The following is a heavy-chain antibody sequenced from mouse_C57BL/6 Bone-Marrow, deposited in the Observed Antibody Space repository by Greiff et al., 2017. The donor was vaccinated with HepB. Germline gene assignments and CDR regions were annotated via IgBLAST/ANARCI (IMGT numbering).Heavy chain of an antibody. Sequence: QVQLQQSGAELVRPGTSVKVSCKASGYPFPNYLIEWVKQRPGQGLEWIGVINPGSGGTNYNEKFKGKATLTADKSSSTAYMQLSSLTSEDSAVYYCARGYGTDGFAFWGQGTLFTVSA. CDR3: ARGYGTDGFAF. D-gene: IGHD2-10*02. CDR2: INPGSGGT. CDR1: GYPFPNYL. J-gene: IGHJ3*01. V-gene: IGHV1-54*01.